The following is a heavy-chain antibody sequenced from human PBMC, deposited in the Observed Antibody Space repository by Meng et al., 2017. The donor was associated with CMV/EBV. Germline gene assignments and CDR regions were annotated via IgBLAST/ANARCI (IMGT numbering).Heavy chain of an antibody. J-gene: IGHJ3*02. Sequence: SETLSLTCTVSGGSISSSSYYWGWIRQPPGKGLEWIGSIYYSGSTYYNPSLKSRVTISVDTSKKQFSLKLSSVTAADTAGYYCARDPGADIVVVPAATDAFDIWGQGTMVTVSS. CDR2: IYYSGST. CDR1: GGSISSSSYY. CDR3: ARDPGADIVVVPAATDAFDI. V-gene: IGHV4-39*07. D-gene: IGHD2-2*01.